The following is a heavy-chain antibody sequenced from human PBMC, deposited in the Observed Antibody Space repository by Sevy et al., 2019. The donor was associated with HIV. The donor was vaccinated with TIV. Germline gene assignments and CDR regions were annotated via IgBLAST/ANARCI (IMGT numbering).Heavy chain of an antibody. Sequence: GGSLRLSCAASGFTFSSYAMHWVRQAPGKGLEWVAVISNDGSNKYYADSVKGRFTISRDNSKNTLYLQMNSLRAEDTAVYYCARGYCSTTSCYNFDYWGQGTLVTVSS. CDR2: ISNDGSNK. CDR1: GFTFSSYA. D-gene: IGHD2-2*02. V-gene: IGHV3-30-3*01. CDR3: ARGYCSTTSCYNFDY. J-gene: IGHJ4*02.